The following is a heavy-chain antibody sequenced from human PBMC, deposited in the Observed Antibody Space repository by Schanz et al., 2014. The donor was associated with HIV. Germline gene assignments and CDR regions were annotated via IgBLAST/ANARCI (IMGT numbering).Heavy chain of an antibody. V-gene: IGHV3-33*08. J-gene: IGHJ4*02. D-gene: IGHD6-19*01. CDR1: GLTFSSYG. Sequence: QVQLVESGGGVVQPGRSLRLSCAGSGLTFSSYGMHWVRQAPGKGLEWVAVIWYDGSNKYYADSVKGRFTISRDNSKNTLYLQMNSLRAEDTAVYYCARDGSSGWQDPFDYWGQGTLVTVSS. CDR2: IWYDGSNK. CDR3: ARDGSSGWQDPFDY.